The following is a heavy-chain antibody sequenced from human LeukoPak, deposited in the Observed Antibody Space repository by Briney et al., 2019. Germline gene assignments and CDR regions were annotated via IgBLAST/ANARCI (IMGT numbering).Heavy chain of an antibody. Sequence: GGSLRLSCAASGFSFNIHGMNWVRQTPGKGLEWVSGIGPSGANTYYADSVKGRFTISRDNGKNSLYLQMNRLRAEDTAVYYCARPRGCGSSRCNNFDYWGQGTLVTVSS. J-gene: IGHJ4*02. CDR3: ARPRGCGSSRCNNFDY. CDR1: GFSFNIHG. V-gene: IGHV3-21*01. CDR2: IGPSGANT. D-gene: IGHD2-2*01.